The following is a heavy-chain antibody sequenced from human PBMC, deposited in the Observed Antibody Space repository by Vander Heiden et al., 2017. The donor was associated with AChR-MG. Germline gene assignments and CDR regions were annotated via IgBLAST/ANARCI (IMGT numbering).Heavy chain of an antibody. CDR2: IYYSGST. Sequence: QVQLQESGPGLVKPSQTLSLTCTAPGGPISSGDYYCSWIRQPPGKGLEWIGYIYYSGSTYYNPSLKSRVTISVDTSKNQFSLKLSSVTAADTAVYYCARVHAGDYYKGLLDYWGQGTLVTVSS. CDR1: GGPISSGDYY. J-gene: IGHJ4*02. V-gene: IGHV4-30-4*01. D-gene: IGHD4-17*01. CDR3: ARVHAGDYYKGLLDY.